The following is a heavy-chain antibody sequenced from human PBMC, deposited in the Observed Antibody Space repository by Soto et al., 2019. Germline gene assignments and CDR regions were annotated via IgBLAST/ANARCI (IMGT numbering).Heavy chain of an antibody. CDR3: ARLKTTPNDAFDI. CDR1: GGSISSSNW. J-gene: IGHJ3*02. V-gene: IGHV4-4*02. CDR2: IYHSGNC. D-gene: IGHD1-1*01. Sequence: QVQLQESGPGLVKPSGTLSLTCTVSGGSISSSNWWSWVRQTPGKGLEWIAEIYHSGNCNYNPSLWSRVTISVVKSKNQCSLNLCPVTAADTAIYYCARLKTTPNDAFDIWRQGTMVTVSS.